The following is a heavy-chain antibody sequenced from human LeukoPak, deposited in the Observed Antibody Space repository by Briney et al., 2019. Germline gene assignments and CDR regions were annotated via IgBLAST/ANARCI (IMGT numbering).Heavy chain of an antibody. Sequence: GGSLRLSCSASGFIFSNYAMHWVRQAPGKGLEWVTYISYDGSGTFYADSVKGRFTASRDNSKDYMSLQMNTLTFEDTGTYYCTTTTFDYWGPGTLVAVSS. V-gene: IGHV3-30-3*01. D-gene: IGHD1-14*01. CDR2: ISYDGSGT. CDR3: TTTTFDY. CDR1: GFIFSNYA. J-gene: IGHJ4*02.